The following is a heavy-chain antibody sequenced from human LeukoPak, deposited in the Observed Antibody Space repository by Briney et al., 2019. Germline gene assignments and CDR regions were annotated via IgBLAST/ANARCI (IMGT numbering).Heavy chain of an antibody. CDR1: GFTFSTYW. CDR2: IKQDGSEK. CDR3: ARATAEAGTDY. J-gene: IGHJ4*02. D-gene: IGHD6-19*01. Sequence: GGSLRLSCAASGFTFSTYWMTWVRQAPGKGLEWVANIKQDGSEKYYVDSVKGRFTISRENAKNTLYLQMNSLTVEDTAVYYCARATAEAGTDYWGQGTLVTVSS. V-gene: IGHV3-7*01.